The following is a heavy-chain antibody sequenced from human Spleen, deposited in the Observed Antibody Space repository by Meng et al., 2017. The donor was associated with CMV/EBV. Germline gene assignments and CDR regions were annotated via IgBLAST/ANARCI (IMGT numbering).Heavy chain of an antibody. CDR3: VRPSATNYY. J-gene: IGHJ4*02. Sequence: TCTVSGGSIATDTYYWGWIRQPPGKGLEWIGSFYYTGSTYYNPSLNSRVTISVDTSKNQFSLRLDSVTAADTAVYYCVRPSATNYYWGQGTLVTVSS. D-gene: IGHD1-7*01. V-gene: IGHV4-39*01. CDR1: GGSIATDTYY. CDR2: FYYTGST.